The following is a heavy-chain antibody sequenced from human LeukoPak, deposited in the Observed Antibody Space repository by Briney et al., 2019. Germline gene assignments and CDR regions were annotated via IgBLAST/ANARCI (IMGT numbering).Heavy chain of an antibody. J-gene: IGHJ6*03. CDR1: GGTFSSYA. D-gene: IGHD2-15*01. CDR2: IIPIFGTA. CDR3: ARRGKDPPYYYYYMDV. Sequence: SVKVSCKASGGTFSSYAISWVRQAPGQGLEWMGGIIPIFGTANYAQKFQGRVTITTDESTSTAYMELSSLRSEDTAVYYCARRGKDPPYYYYYMDVWGKGTTVTVSS. V-gene: IGHV1-69*05.